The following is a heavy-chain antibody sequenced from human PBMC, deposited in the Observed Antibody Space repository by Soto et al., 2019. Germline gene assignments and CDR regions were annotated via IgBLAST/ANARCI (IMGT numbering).Heavy chain of an antibody. J-gene: IGHJ6*02. Sequence: PGVSLRLSCAASGFTFSSYAMKWVCQAPGKGLEWVSLIGESGTPTYYADSVKGRFTISRDNSGNTLFLEMYSLRAEDTAVYYCARYIPGVRYYGMDVWGQGTTVTV. CDR2: IGESGTPT. CDR1: GFTFSSYA. CDR3: ARYIPGVRYYGMDV. D-gene: IGHD2-2*01. V-gene: IGHV3-23*01.